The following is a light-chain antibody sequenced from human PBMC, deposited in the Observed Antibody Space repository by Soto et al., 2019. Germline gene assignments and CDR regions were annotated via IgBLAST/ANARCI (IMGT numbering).Light chain of an antibody. Sequence: DIQMTQSPSTLSASVGDRVTITCRASQSISSWLAWYHQKPGKAPKLLIYKASSFGSGGPSRFSGSGSGTEFTLTISSLQPDDLATYYCQQYNSSPFTFGPGTKVDIK. CDR2: KAS. V-gene: IGKV1-5*03. CDR3: QQYNSSPFT. CDR1: QSISSW. J-gene: IGKJ3*01.